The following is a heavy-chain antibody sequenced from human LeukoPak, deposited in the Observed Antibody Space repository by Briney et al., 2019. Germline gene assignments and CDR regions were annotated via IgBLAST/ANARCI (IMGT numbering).Heavy chain of an antibody. CDR1: GFSFSSYW. J-gene: IGHJ4*02. CDR3: ARDKPPGSGSSLFDY. Sequence: GGSLRLSCAASGFSFSSYWMSWVRQAPEKGLEWVANINQDGSDKYYVDSVKGRFTISRDNAKNSLYLQMNSLRAEDTAVYYCARDKPPGSGSSLFDYWGQGTLVTVSS. V-gene: IGHV3-7*01. CDR2: INQDGSDK. D-gene: IGHD3-10*01.